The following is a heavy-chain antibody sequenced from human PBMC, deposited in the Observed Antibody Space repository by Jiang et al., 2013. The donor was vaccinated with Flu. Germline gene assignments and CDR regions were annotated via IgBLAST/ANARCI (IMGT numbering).Heavy chain of an antibody. Sequence: QLVESGPGLVKPSETLSLTCTVSGDSFNIYYWSWIRQPPGKGLEWIGYIYYSGTTQYNPSLKSRVTMSVDTPKKQFSLKLRSVTAADTAVYYCARHRYGDNYFRDWGQGTLVTVSS. D-gene: IGHD4-17*01. CDR3: ARHRYGDNYFRD. V-gene: IGHV4-59*08. CDR1: GDSFNIYY. J-gene: IGHJ4*02. CDR2: IYYSGTT.